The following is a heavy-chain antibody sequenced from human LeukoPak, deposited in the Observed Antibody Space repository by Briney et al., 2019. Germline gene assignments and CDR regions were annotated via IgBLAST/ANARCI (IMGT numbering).Heavy chain of an antibody. J-gene: IGHJ6*02. CDR3: ATSPYYYYGTDV. Sequence: GGSLRLSCAASGFTVSSNYMSWVRQAPGKGLEWVSVIYSGGSTYYADSVKGRFTISRDNSKNTLYLQMNNLRAEDTAVYYCATSPYYYYGTDVWGQGTTVTVSS. CDR1: GFTVSSNY. CDR2: IYSGGST. V-gene: IGHV3-53*01.